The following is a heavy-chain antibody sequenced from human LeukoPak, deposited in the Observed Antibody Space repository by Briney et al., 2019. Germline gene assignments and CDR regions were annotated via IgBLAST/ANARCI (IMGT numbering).Heavy chain of an antibody. J-gene: IGHJ5*02. CDR3: ARGGTYNDILSFDP. CDR1: GGSISYYY. V-gene: IGHV4-59*01. CDR2: IYYTGST. Sequence: SETLSLTWTVSGGSISYYYWTWIRLSPGKGLLWIGLIYYTGSTYYNPSLGRRVTISLDTSRIQFSLILTTVTAADTAVYYCARGGTYNDILSFDPWGQGTLVTVSS. D-gene: IGHD3-9*01.